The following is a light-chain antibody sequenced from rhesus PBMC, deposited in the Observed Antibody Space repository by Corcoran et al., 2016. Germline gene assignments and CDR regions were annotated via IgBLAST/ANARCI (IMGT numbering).Light chain of an antibody. Sequence: DIQMTQSPSSLSASVGDTVTITCRASQSISSWLDWYQHKPGKAPKLLIYKASSLQSGVPSRFSGSGSGTDFTLTIGSLQPEDFATYYGRQYSSSPFTFGPGTKLDIE. CDR1: QSISSW. J-gene: IGKJ3*01. CDR3: RQYSSSPFT. V-gene: IGKV1-22*01. CDR2: KAS.